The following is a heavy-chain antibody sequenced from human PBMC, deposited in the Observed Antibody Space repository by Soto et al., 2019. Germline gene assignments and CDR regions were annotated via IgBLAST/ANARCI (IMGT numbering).Heavy chain of an antibody. D-gene: IGHD3-3*02. Sequence: PGGSLRLSCSASGFTFSSYAMHWVRQAPGKGLEYVSAISSNGGSTYYADSVKGRFTISRDNSKNTLYLQMSSLRAEDTAVYYCVKFPSKVLGYYYGMDVWGQGTKVTVSS. V-gene: IGHV3-64D*06. CDR2: ISSNGGST. J-gene: IGHJ6*02. CDR3: VKFPSKVLGYYYGMDV. CDR1: GFTFSSYA.